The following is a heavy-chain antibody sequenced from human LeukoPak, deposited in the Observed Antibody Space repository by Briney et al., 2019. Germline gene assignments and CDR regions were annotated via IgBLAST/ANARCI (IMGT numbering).Heavy chain of an antibody. Sequence: GGSLRLSCAASGFTFSSYGMHWVRQAPGKGLEWVAFIRYDGSNKYYADSVKGRFTISRDNSKNTLYLQMNSLRAEDTAVYYCAKDYNNYYDSSGYYSDYYYYYMDVWGKGTTVTISS. CDR3: AKDYNNYYDSSGYYSDYYYYYMDV. D-gene: IGHD3-22*01. CDR1: GFTFSSYG. J-gene: IGHJ6*03. CDR2: IRYDGSNK. V-gene: IGHV3-30*02.